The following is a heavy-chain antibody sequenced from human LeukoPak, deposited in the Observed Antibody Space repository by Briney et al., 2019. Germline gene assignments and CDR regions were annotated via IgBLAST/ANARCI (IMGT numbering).Heavy chain of an antibody. V-gene: IGHV3-53*01. J-gene: IGHJ4*02. CDR3: ATRGDTAGRAGDFDY. CDR2: IYSDDST. D-gene: IGHD1-26*01. Sequence: PGGSLRLSCAASGFIVSTNYMSWVRQAPGKGLEWVSIIYSDDSTHYADSVKGRFTISRDNSKNTLFLQMNSLRAEDTAVYYCATRGDTAGRAGDFDYWGQGTLVTVSS. CDR1: GFIVSTNY.